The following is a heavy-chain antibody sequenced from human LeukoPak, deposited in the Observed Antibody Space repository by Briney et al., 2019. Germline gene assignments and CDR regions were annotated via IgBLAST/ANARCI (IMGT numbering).Heavy chain of an antibody. CDR1: TSR. CDR2: IGTYEGDT. Sequence: GASVKVSCKATSRISWVRQAPGQGLEWMGWIGTYEGDTYYAQKFQGRVTVTTDTSTSTVYMELRNLRSDDTAVYYCARDLWNFYDSIGYYRDFNSWSQGTLVTVSS. D-gene: IGHD3-22*01. V-gene: IGHV1-18*01. CDR3: ARDLWNFYDSIGYYRDFNS. J-gene: IGHJ5*01.